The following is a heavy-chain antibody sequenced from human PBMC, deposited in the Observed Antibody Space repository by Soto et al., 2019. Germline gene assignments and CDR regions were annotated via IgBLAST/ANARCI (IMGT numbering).Heavy chain of an antibody. D-gene: IGHD2-2*01. CDR3: ARDMVDCSSTSCNAGIYYYYYGMDV. Sequence: GASVKVSCKASGYTFTGYYMHWVRQAPGQGLEWMGWINPNSGGTNYAQKFQGWVTMTRDTSISTAYMELSRLRSDDTAVYYCARDMVDCSSTSCNAGIYYYYYGMDVWGQGTTVTV. CDR1: GYTFTGYY. J-gene: IGHJ6*02. CDR2: INPNSGGT. V-gene: IGHV1-2*04.